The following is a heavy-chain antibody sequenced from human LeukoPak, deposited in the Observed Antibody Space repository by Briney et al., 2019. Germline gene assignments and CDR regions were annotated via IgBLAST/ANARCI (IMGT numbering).Heavy chain of an antibody. Sequence: GGSLRLSCAASGFTFGSYEMNWVRQAPGKGLEWVSYMSSSGSPIYYADSLKGRFTISRDNAKNSLYLQMNSLRAEDTAVYYCEAYYYDTSGYYFDHWGQGTLVTVSS. CDR3: EAYYYDTSGYYFDH. D-gene: IGHD3-22*01. CDR2: MSSSGSPI. V-gene: IGHV3-48*03. CDR1: GFTFGSYE. J-gene: IGHJ4*02.